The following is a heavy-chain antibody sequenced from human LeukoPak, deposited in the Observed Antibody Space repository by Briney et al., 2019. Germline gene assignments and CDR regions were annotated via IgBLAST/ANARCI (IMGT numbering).Heavy chain of an antibody. V-gene: IGHV3-23*01. D-gene: IGHD3-9*01. J-gene: IGHJ4*02. CDR1: GFTFSNFA. Sequence: GGSLRLSCAASGFTFSNFAMNWVRQAPGKGLEWVSTISGSGGSTYYADSVKGRFTISRDNSKNTLYLQMNSLRAEDTAVYYCASNTKYYDILTGYYPAYYFDYWGQGTLVTVSS. CDR2: ISGSGGST. CDR3: ASNTKYYDILTGYYPAYYFDY.